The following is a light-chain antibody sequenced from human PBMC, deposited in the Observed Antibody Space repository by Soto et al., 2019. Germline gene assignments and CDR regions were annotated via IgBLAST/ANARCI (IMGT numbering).Light chain of an antibody. V-gene: IGKV3-20*01. Sequence: EIVLTQSPGTLSVSPGERATFSCRASQSVSNSSLAWYHQKPGQAPRLLLFAASRRATGIPDTFSGSGSGTDFTLTISRLEPEDFAVYYCQLYGNSPMYTFGQGTRLDIK. CDR2: AAS. J-gene: IGKJ2*01. CDR1: QSVSNSS. CDR3: QLYGNSPMYT.